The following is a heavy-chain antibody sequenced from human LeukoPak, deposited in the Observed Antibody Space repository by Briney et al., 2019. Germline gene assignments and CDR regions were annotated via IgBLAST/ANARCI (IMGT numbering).Heavy chain of an antibody. J-gene: IGHJ6*03. CDR3: ARAVRYCSGGSCPPYYMDV. CDR1: GGTFSSYA. D-gene: IGHD2-15*01. CDR2: IIPIFGTA. Sequence: SVKVPCKASGGTFSSYAISWVRQAPGQGLEWVGRIIPIFGTANYAQKFQGRVTITTDESTSTAYMELSSLRSEDTAVYYCARAVRYCSGGSCPPYYMDVWGKGTTVTVSS. V-gene: IGHV1-69*05.